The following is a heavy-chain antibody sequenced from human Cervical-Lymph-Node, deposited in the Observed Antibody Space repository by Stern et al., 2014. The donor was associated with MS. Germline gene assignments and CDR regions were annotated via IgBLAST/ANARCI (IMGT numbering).Heavy chain of an antibody. V-gene: IGHV3-48*01. CDR3: ARVDYGMDV. Sequence: VQLVESGGGLVQPGGSLRLSCAASGFTFSSYSMNWVRQAPGKGLEWVSYISSGSSTLYYADSVKGRFTISRDNAKNSLYLRMNSLRAEDTAVYHCARVDYGMDVWGQGTTVTVSS. J-gene: IGHJ6*02. CDR2: ISSGSSTL. CDR1: GFTFSSYS.